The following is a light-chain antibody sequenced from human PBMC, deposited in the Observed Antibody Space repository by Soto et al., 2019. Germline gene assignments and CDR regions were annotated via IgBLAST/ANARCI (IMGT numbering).Light chain of an antibody. CDR3: SSYTSSRTLYV. V-gene: IGLV2-14*01. CDR2: DVS. J-gene: IGLJ1*01. Sequence: SVLTQPASVSGSPGQSITISCTGTSSDVGGYNYVSWYQQHPGKAPKLMIYDVSNRPSGVSNRFSGSKSGNTASLTISGLQAEDEADYYCSSYTSSRTLYVFGTGTKVTVL. CDR1: SSDVGGYNY.